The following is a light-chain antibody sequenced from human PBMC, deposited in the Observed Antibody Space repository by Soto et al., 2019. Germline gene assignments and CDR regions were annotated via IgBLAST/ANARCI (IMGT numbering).Light chain of an antibody. V-gene: IGKV3-20*01. CDR1: QSVSSNY. CDR3: QQYFTSPLT. CDR2: GVS. J-gene: IGKJ4*01. Sequence: EVVLTQSPGTLSLSPGERATLSCRASQSVSSNYLAWYQQKPGQAPRLLIYGVSTRATGIPDRFSGSGSGTGFSLTISRLEPKDFAMYYCQQYFTSPLTFGGGTKVEIK.